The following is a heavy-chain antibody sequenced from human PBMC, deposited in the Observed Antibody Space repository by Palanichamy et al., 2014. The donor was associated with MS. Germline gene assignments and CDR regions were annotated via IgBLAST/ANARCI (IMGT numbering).Heavy chain of an antibody. CDR3: ARASYSSSWFLLY. CDR2: INPNSGGT. D-gene: IGHD6-13*01. J-gene: IGHJ4*02. V-gene: IGHV1-2*02. Sequence: MHWVRQAPGQGLEWMGWINPNSGGTNYAQKFQGRVTMTRDTSISTAYMELSRLRSDDTAVYYCARASYSSSWFLLYWGQGTLVTVSS.